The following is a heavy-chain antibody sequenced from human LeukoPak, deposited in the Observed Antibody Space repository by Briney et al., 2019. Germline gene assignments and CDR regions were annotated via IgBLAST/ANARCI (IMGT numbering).Heavy chain of an antibody. CDR2: ISYDGSNK. CDR1: GFTFGSYG. CDR3: AKDPHLYDSSGYYDY. Sequence: GGSLRLSCAASGFTFGSYGMHWVRQAPGKGLEWVAVISYDGSNKYYADSVKGRFTISRDNSKNTLYLQMNSLRAEDTAVYYCAKDPHLYDSSGYYDYWGQGTLVTVSS. D-gene: IGHD3-22*01. V-gene: IGHV3-30*18. J-gene: IGHJ4*02.